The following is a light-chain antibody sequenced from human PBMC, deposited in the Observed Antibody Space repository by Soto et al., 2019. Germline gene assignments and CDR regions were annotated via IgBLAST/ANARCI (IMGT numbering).Light chain of an antibody. CDR2: AAS. CDR3: LQDYNYPWT. V-gene: IGKV1-6*01. Sequence: AIPMTQSPSSLSTSVGDRVTITCRASQDIRNDLGWYQEKPGQDPKLLIYAASNLQSGVPSRFSGSGSGTGFTLTISSLQPEDFATYYCLQDYNYPWTFGQGTKVEI. J-gene: IGKJ1*01. CDR1: QDIRND.